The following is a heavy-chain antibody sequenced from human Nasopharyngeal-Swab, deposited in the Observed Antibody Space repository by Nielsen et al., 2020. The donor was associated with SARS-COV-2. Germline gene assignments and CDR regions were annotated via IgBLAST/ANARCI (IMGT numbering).Heavy chain of an antibody. CDR1: GFTFSSYG. V-gene: IGHV3-30*18. Sequence: GESLKISCAASGFTFSSYGMHWVRQAPGKGLEWVAVISYDGSNKYYADSVKGRFTISRDNSKNTLCLQMNSLRAEDTAVYYCAKDELWLGDAFDIWGQGTMVTVSS. CDR3: AKDELWLGDAFDI. D-gene: IGHD5-18*01. CDR2: ISYDGSNK. J-gene: IGHJ3*02.